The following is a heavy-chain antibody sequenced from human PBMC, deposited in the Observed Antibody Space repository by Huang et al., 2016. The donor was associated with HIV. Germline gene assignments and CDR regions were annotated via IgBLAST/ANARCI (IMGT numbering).Heavy chain of an antibody. CDR2: INSDGSST. J-gene: IGHJ4*02. Sequence: EVQLVESGGGLVQPGGSLRLSCAASGFSISSYWMYWVRQAPGKGVVGVSRINSDGSSTSYADSVKGRFTISRDNAKNTLYLQMNSLRAEDTAVYYCARDPRIQSWLNFFDYWGQGTLVSVSS. CDR3: ARDPRIQSWLNFFDY. D-gene: IGHD3-22*01. V-gene: IGHV3-74*01. CDR1: GFSISSYW.